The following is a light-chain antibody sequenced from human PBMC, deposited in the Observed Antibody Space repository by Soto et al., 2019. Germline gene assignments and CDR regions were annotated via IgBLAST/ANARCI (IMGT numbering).Light chain of an antibody. V-gene: IGKV3-11*01. J-gene: IGKJ4*01. CDR2: DAS. CDR3: QQRSNWPST. CDR1: QSVSGY. Sequence: EIVLTQSPATLSLSPGERATLSCRASQSVSGYLAWYPQKPGQAPRLLMYDASNRATGIPARLSGSGSGTDFTLTISSLEPEDFAVYYCQQRSNWPSTFGGGTKVEIK.